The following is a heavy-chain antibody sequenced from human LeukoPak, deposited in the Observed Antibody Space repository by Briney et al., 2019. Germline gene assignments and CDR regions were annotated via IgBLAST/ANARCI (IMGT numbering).Heavy chain of an antibody. CDR1: GGSIGSSNW. V-gene: IGHV4-4*02. CDR3: ARDWGSMIRGDHTLDY. CDR2: IYHGGST. D-gene: IGHD3-10*01. Sequence: SGTLSLTCAVSGGSIGSSNWWSWVRQPPGKGLEWIGQIYHGGSTNYYPSLKSRATISVDKSKNQFSLRLSSVTAADTAVYYCARDWGSMIRGDHTLDYWGQGTLVTVSS. J-gene: IGHJ4*02.